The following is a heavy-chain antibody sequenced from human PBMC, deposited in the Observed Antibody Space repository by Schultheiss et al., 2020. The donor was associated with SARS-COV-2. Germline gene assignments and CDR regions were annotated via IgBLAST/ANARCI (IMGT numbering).Heavy chain of an antibody. CDR1: DFSLSTSGVG. Sequence: SGPTLVKPTQTLTLPFTFSDFSLSTSGVGVAWIRQPPGKALEWLALIYWDDNKRYSPSLKTRLTITKDTSKNQVVLTMTNMDPVDTATYYCAHITRVLRGYYVSGTYSNWFDPWGQGTLVTVSS. J-gene: IGHJ5*02. V-gene: IGHV2-5*02. CDR3: AHITRVLRGYYVSGTYSNWFDP. D-gene: IGHD3-10*01. CDR2: IYWDDNK.